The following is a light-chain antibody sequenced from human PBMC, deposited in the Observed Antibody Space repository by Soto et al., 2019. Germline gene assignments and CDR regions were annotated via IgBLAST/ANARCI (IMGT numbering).Light chain of an antibody. V-gene: IGKV3-20*01. CDR1: QSVSSSY. CDR2: GAS. CDR3: QLYSSSPPTWT. Sequence: EIVLTQSPVTLSLSPGERATLSCRASQSVSSSYLAWYQQKPGQAPRLLIYGASSRATDIPDRFSGSGSGTDFTFTISRLQPEDFAVFYCQLYSSSPPTWTFGQGTKVEIK. J-gene: IGKJ1*01.